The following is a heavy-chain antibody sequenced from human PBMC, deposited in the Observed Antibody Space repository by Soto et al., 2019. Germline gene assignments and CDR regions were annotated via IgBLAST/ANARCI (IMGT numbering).Heavy chain of an antibody. J-gene: IGHJ5*02. V-gene: IGHV3-21*01. Sequence: EVRLVESGGGLVKPGGSLRLSCAASGFTFSVYSMNWVRQAPGKGLEWVSSIGTSTTSIHYADSLKGRFTISRDNAKSSVDLQINPLTADDTAVYYCARDGGGSRWYPNLWGQGTLVIVSS. CDR2: IGTSTTSI. D-gene: IGHD6-13*01. CDR3: ARDGGGSRWYPNL. CDR1: GFTFSVYS.